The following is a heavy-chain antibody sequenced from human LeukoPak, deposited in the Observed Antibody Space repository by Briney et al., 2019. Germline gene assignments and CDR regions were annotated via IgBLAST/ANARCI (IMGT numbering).Heavy chain of an antibody. CDR1: GGSFSGYY. CDR2: INHSGST. J-gene: IGHJ5*02. D-gene: IGHD4-11*01. V-gene: IGHV4-34*01. Sequence: PSETLSLTCAVYGGSFSGYYWSWIRQPPGKGLEWIGEINHSGSTNYNPSLKSRVTISVDKSKNQFSLNLSSVTAADTAVYYCARTEYGDYRRFDPWGQGTLVTVSS. CDR3: ARTEYGDYRRFDP.